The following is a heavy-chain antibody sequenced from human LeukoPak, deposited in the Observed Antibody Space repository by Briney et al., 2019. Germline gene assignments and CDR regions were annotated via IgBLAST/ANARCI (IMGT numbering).Heavy chain of an antibody. CDR3: ANMVRGVSSPGMYYFDY. CDR1: GFTFSSYA. V-gene: IGHV3-23*01. J-gene: IGHJ4*02. CDR2: ISGSGGST. Sequence: GGSLRLSCAASGFTFSSYARSWVRQAPGKGLEWVSAISGSGGSTYYADSVKGRFTISRDNSKNTLYLQMNSLRAEDTAVYYCANMVRGVSSPGMYYFDYWGQGTLVTVSS. D-gene: IGHD3-10*01.